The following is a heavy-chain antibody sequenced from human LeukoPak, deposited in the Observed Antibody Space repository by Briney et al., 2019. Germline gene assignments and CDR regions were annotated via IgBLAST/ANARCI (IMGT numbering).Heavy chain of an antibody. CDR2: ISSNGGST. Sequence: GGSLRLSCAASGFTFSSYAMHWVRQAPGKGLEYVSAISSNGGSTYYANSVKGRFTISRDNSKNTLYLQMGSLRAEDMAVYYCARGRHYYDSSGYFGQVAFDIWGQGTMVTVSS. CDR1: GFTFSSYA. J-gene: IGHJ3*02. CDR3: ARGRHYYDSSGYFGQVAFDI. V-gene: IGHV3-64*01. D-gene: IGHD3-22*01.